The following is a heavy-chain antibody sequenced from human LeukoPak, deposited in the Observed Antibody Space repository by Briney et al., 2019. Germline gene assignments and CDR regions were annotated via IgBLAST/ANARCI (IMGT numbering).Heavy chain of an antibody. CDR1: GFTFSSYA. Sequence: GGSLRLSCAASGFTFSSYAMSWVRQAPGKGLEWVSAISGSGGSTYYADSVKGRFTISRDNAKNSLYLQMNSLRAEDTAVYYCARDIHTETTGREHWGQGTLVTVSS. V-gene: IGHV3-23*01. D-gene: IGHD4-17*01. J-gene: IGHJ4*02. CDR3: ARDIHTETTGREH. CDR2: ISGSGGST.